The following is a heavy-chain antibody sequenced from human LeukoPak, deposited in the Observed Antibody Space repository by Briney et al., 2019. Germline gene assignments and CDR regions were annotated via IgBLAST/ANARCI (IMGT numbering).Heavy chain of an antibody. J-gene: IGHJ4*02. CDR3: ARVPKATPGHFDY. Sequence: ASVKVSCKASGYTFTGYYMHWVRQAPGQGLEWMGWINPNSGGTNYAQKFKGRVTMTRDTSISTAYMELSRLRSGDTAVYYCARVPKATPGHFDYWGQGTLVTVSS. CDR1: GYTFTGYY. V-gene: IGHV1-2*02. CDR2: INPNSGGT.